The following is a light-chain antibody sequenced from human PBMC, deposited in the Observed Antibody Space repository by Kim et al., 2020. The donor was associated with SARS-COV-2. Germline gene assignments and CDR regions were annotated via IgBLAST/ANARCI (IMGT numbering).Light chain of an antibody. CDR1: SDDVGAYNY. J-gene: IGLJ2*01. Sequence: QSALTQPASVSGSPGQSITMSCTGTSDDVGAYNYVSWYQQHPGKAPKLMIYDVSSRPSGISNRFSGSKSGNTASLTISGLQAEDEAVYYCSTYTNSITLEVFGGGTKLTVL. CDR3: STYTNSITLEV. CDR2: DVS. V-gene: IGLV2-14*03.